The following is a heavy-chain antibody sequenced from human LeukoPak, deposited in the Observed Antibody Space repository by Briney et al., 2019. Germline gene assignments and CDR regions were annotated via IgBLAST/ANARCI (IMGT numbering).Heavy chain of an antibody. D-gene: IGHD6-13*01. CDR3: AKAASSSWPSYQYGMDV. J-gene: IGHJ6*02. V-gene: IGHV3-15*07. CDR1: GFTFNNAW. CDR2: IKSKTDGGTR. Sequence: GGSLRLSCAASGFTFNNAWMNWVRQAPGKGLEWVGRIKSKTDGGTRDYAAPVKGRFTISKDNSKNTVYLQMNDLRVDDTAVYYCAKAASSSWPSYQYGMDVWGQGTTVTVSS.